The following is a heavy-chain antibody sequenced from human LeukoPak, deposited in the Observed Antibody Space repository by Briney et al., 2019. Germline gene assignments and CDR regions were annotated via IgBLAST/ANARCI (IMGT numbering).Heavy chain of an antibody. J-gene: IGHJ5*02. D-gene: IGHD3-10*01. CDR2: ISYDGSNK. CDR3: SKDLTSDFGGDLDP. Sequence: GGSLRLSCAPSGFTFSTYWMSWVRQAPGKGLEWVAVISYDGSNKYYADSVKGRFTISRDNSKSTVYLQMNSLRVEDAAVYYCSKDLTSDFGGDLDPWGQGTLVTVSS. V-gene: IGHV3-30*18. CDR1: GFTFSTYW.